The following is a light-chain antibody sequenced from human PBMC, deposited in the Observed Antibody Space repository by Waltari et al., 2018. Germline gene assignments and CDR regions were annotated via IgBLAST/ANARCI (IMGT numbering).Light chain of an antibody. CDR1: SLTTYY. CDR3: NSRDTTDNHLL. CDR2: GDN. V-gene: IGLV3-19*01. J-gene: IGLJ3*02. Sequence: SSELTQDPGVSVALGQTVRITCPGDSLTTYYPSWYQQKPGQDPLLVLYGDNKRPSWLPDRFSGSPSGNTASLTIPGAQAEDEADYYCNSRDTTDNHLLFGGGTKLTVL.